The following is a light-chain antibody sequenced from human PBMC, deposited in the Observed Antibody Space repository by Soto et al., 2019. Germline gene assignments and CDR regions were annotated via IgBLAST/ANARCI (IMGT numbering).Light chain of an antibody. Sequence: QSALTKPASVSGSPGQSITISCTRTSSDVGGYNYVSWYQQHPVKAPKLMIYEVSNRPSGVSNRFSGSKSGNTASLTISGLQAEDEADDYCRSYTSSSTLVFGGGTKLTFL. CDR3: RSYTSSSTLV. J-gene: IGLJ2*01. CDR2: EVS. V-gene: IGLV2-14*01. CDR1: SSDVGGYNY.